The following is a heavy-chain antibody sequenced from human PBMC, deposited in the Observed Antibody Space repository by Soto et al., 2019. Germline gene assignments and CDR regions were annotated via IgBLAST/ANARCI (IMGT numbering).Heavy chain of an antibody. J-gene: IGHJ6*02. D-gene: IGHD3-3*01. CDR2: IYQSGST. CDR1: GGSISSSNW. CDR3: AREGGFWSGFSSYNYYGMDV. Sequence: SETLSLTCAVSGGSISSSNWWSWVRQSPGKGLEWIGEIYQSGSTNYNPSLKSRVIISVDKSKNQFSLNLSSVTAADTAIYYCAREGGFWSGFSSYNYYGMDVWGQGTTVTVSS. V-gene: IGHV4-4*02.